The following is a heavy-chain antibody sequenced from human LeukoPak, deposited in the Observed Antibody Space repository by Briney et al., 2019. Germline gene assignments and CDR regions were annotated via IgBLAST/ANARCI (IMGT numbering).Heavy chain of an antibody. CDR2: IKQDGSEK. Sequence: PGGSLRLSCAASGFTFSSYWMSWVRQAPGKGLEWVANIKQDGSEKYYVDSVKGRFTISRDNSKNTLYLQMNSLRVEDTAVYYCAKGSSSSRPYYFDFWGLGTLVTVSS. CDR1: GFTFSSYW. CDR3: AKGSSSSRPYYFDF. J-gene: IGHJ4*02. D-gene: IGHD6-6*01. V-gene: IGHV3-7*03.